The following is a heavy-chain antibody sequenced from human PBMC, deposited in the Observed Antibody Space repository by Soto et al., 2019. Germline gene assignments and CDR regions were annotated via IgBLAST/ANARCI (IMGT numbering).Heavy chain of an antibody. CDR2: ISSSGGGT. J-gene: IGHJ3*02. CDR1: GFTFSRYT. V-gene: IGHV3-23*01. Sequence: GGSLRLSCAVSGFTFSRYTMSWVRQAPGKGLEWVSGISSSGGGTYYADSAKGRFTISRDNSKNTLYLQMNSLRAGDTALYYCAKDYRAGIGDAFDIWGQGTMVTVSS. CDR3: AKDYRAGIGDAFDI. D-gene: IGHD1-1*01.